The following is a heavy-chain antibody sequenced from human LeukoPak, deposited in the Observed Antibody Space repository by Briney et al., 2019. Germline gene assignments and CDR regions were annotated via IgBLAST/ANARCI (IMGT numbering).Heavy chain of an antibody. CDR1: GDSLPGYY. Sequence: SETLSLTCTVSGDSLPGYYWGWIRQPPGRGLEWIGNIYYTGNTYYNPSLKSRVTISLDTSKNQFSLKVISMTAADTAVYYCTKSDGSGLIRSCGRGTMITVSS. V-gene: IGHV4-39*07. D-gene: IGHD3-22*01. CDR3: TKSDGSGLIRS. J-gene: IGHJ3*01. CDR2: IYYTGNT.